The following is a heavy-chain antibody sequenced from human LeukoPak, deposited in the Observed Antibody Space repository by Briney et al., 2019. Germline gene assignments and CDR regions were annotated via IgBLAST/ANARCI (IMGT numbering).Heavy chain of an antibody. J-gene: IGHJ4*02. CDR2: VNHSGST. CDR3: ARGRRVSSGWYLSFWYFDY. Sequence: KSSETLSLTCTVSGGSVSSGSYYWSWIRQPPGKGLEWIGEVNHSGSTNYNPSLKSRVAISVDTSKNQFSLKLSSVTAADTAVYYCARGRRVSSGWYLSFWYFDYWGQGTLVTVSS. D-gene: IGHD6-19*01. V-gene: IGHV4-61*01. CDR1: GGSVSSGSYY.